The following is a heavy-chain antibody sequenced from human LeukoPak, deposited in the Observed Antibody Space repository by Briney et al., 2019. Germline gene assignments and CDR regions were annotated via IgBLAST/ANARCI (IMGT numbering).Heavy chain of an antibody. CDR2: MNPNSGNT. Sequence: ASVKVSCKASGYTFTSYDINWVRQATGQGLEWMGWMNPNSGNTGYAQKFQGRVTMTRNTSISTAYMELSSLRSEDTAVYYCARGNAGATMVRGVIMESWFDPWGQGTLVTVSS. V-gene: IGHV1-8*01. D-gene: IGHD3-10*01. CDR3: ARGNAGATMVRGVIMESWFDP. J-gene: IGHJ5*02. CDR1: GYTFTSYD.